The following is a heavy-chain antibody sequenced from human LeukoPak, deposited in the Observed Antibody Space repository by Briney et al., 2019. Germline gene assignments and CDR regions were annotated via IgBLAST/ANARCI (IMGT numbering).Heavy chain of an antibody. CDR1: GGSISSSSYY. D-gene: IGHD3-10*01. CDR3: ARPKYYYGSGRSGGAFDI. J-gene: IGHJ3*02. Sequence: SETLSLTCTVSGGSISSSSYYWGWIRQPPGKVLEWIGSIYYSGSTYYNPSLKRRVTISVDTSKNQFSLKLSSVTAADTAVYYCARPKYYYGSGRSGGAFDIWGQGTMVTVSS. V-gene: IGHV4-39*01. CDR2: IYYSGST.